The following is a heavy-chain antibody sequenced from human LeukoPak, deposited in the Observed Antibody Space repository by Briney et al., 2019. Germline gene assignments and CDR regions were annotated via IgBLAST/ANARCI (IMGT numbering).Heavy chain of an antibody. CDR1: GGSISSYY. CDR2: IYYSGST. Sequence: SETLSLTCTVSGGSISSYYWSWIRQPPGKGLEWIGYIYYSGSTNYNPSLKSRVTISVDTSKNQFPLKLSSVTAADTAVYYCARFGDYYYYYMDVWGKGTTVTVSS. D-gene: IGHD3-10*01. V-gene: IGHV4-59*01. CDR3: ARFGDYYYYYMDV. J-gene: IGHJ6*03.